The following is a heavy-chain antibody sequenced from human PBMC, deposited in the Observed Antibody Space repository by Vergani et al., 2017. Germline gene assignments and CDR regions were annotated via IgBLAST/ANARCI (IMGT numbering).Heavy chain of an antibody. J-gene: IGHJ6*03. CDR3: VYRKTVCGTTGCFYPVYYYYYMDV. Sequence: QITLKESGPTLVKPTQTLTLTSTFSGFSLNTRGVSVAWIRQPPGKALDWLALLYWNDDQHYSPSLNNRVTITKDTSKNQVVLTMTNMDYVDTGTFYCVYRKTVCGTTGCFYPVYYYYYMDVWVKGATVTVSS. V-gene: IGHV2-5*04. CDR1: GFSLNTRGVS. D-gene: IGHD1-7*01. CDR2: LYWNDDQ.